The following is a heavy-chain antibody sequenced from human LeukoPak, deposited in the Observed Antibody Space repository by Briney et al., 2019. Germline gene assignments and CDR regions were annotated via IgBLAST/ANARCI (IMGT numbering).Heavy chain of an antibody. V-gene: IGHV3-23*01. CDR1: GFTFSSYA. CDR3: AGLAPSYDSSGYYFPDYYYYGMDA. Sequence: GGSLRLSCAASGFTFSSYAMSWVRQAPGKGLEWVSAISGSGGGTYYADSVKGRFTISRDNSKNTLYLQMNSLRAEDTAVYYCAGLAPSYDSSGYYFPDYYYYGMDAWGQGTTVTVSS. J-gene: IGHJ6*02. CDR2: ISGSGGGT. D-gene: IGHD3-22*01.